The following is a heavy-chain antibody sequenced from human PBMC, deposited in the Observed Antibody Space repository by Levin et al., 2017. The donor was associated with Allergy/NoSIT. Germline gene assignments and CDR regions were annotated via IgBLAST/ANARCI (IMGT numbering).Heavy chain of an antibody. V-gene: IGHV3-49*04. CDR1: GFTFGDYA. CDR2: IRNKAHGGTT. CDR3: ARGGPPNYDYNWGSYRDGYFDY. J-gene: IGHJ4*02. Sequence: GESLKISCTGSGFTFGDYAMSWVRQAPGKGLEWVGFIRNKAHGGTTEYAASVKGRLTISREDSKCIAYMQMNSLKTGDTAVYFCARGGPPNYDYNWGSYRDGYFDYWGQGALVTVSS. D-gene: IGHD3-16*02.